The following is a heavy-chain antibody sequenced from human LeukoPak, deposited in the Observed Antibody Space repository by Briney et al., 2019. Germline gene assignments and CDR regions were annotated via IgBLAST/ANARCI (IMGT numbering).Heavy chain of an antibody. CDR3: AKDWVRLGGSDDAFDI. CDR2: ISCNSGSI. CDR1: GFTFDDYA. D-gene: IGHD3-10*01. J-gene: IGHJ3*02. Sequence: GGSLRLSCAASGFTFDDYAMHWVRQAPGKGLEWVSGISCNSGSIGYADSVKGRFTISRDNAKNSLYLQMNSLRAEDTALYYCAKDWVRLGGSDDAFDIWGQGTMVTVPS. V-gene: IGHV3-9*01.